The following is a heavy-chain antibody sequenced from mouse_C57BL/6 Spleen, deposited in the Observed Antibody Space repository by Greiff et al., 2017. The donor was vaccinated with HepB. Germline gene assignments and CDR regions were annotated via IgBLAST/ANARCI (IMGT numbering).Heavy chain of an antibody. V-gene: IGHV1-18*01. J-gene: IGHJ1*03. CDR2: INPNNGGT. Sequence: EVKLVESGPELVKPGASVKIPCKASGYTFTDYNMDWVKQSHGKSLEWIGDINPNNGGTIYNQKFKGKATLTVDKSSSTAYMELRSLTSEDTAVYYCARFWLRRGYWYFDVWGTGTTVTVSS. D-gene: IGHD2-2*01. CDR3: ARFWLRRGYWYFDV. CDR1: GYTFTDYN.